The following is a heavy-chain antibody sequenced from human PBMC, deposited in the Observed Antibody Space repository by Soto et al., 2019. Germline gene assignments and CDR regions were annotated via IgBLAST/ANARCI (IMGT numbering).Heavy chain of an antibody. CDR2: VSYDATYQ. Sequence: QVQLVESGGGMVQPGKSLRLPCAVSGFTFRTYDMHWVRQAPGRGLEWVAVVSYDATYQNYAESVKGRFTVSRDNSKNTLYLQMNSLRAEDTAVYYCAKVSISKSSAVTFDSWGRGTLVTVSS. V-gene: IGHV3-30*18. CDR1: GFTFRTYD. J-gene: IGHJ4*02. CDR3: AKVSISKSSAVTFDS. D-gene: IGHD2-15*01.